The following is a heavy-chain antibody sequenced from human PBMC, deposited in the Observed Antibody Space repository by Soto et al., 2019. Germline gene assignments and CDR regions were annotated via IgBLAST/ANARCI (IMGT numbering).Heavy chain of an antibody. J-gene: IGHJ4*02. V-gene: IGHV3-23*01. CDR2: ISGTGGTT. CDR1: GFTFSTYA. CDR3: AKEPLAHGTGWYADY. D-gene: IGHD6-19*01. Sequence: GGSLRLSCAASGFTFSTYAMSWVRQAPGKGLEWVSAISGTGGTTYYADSVKGRFTISRDNSKNTLYLQMHSLRAEDTAIYHCAKEPLAHGTGWYADYWGQGALVTVSS.